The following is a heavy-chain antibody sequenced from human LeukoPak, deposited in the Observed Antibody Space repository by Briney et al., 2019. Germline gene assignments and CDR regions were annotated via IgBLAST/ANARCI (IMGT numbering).Heavy chain of an antibody. V-gene: IGHV4-4*07. J-gene: IGHJ5*02. CDR3: ARAGDEYSGYDRWFDP. D-gene: IGHD5-12*01. CDR2: IYSSGST. Sequence: SETLSLTCTVSGGSISSYYWSWIRQPAGKGLEWIGRIYSSGSTSSNPSLKSRVTMSVDTSKNHFSLKLSSVTAADTAVYYCARAGDEYSGYDRWFDPWGQGTLVTVSS. CDR1: GGSISSYY.